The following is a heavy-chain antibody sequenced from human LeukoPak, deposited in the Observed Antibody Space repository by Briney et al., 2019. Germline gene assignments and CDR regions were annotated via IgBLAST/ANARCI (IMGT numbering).Heavy chain of an antibody. D-gene: IGHD4-11*01. CDR1: GGSIGSGTYY. V-gene: IGHV4-61*02. J-gene: IGHJ6*03. Sequence: SETLSLTCTVSGGSIGSGTYYWTWLRQPAGKGLEWIGRFYTGGSTNYNPSFRSRVSISLDMSKNQFSLKMSSVTAADTAVYYCVRVPTTVDNYHMDVWGKGTTVTVSS. CDR3: VRVPTTVDNYHMDV. CDR2: FYTGGST.